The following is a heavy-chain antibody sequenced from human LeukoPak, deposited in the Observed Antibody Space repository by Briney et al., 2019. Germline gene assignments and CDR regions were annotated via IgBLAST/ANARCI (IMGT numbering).Heavy chain of an antibody. V-gene: IGHV4-59*11. J-gene: IGHJ4*02. CDR1: GGSINYHF. D-gene: IGHD2-2*01. Sequence: SETLSLTCTVSGGSINYHFWSWIRQPPGKGPEYIGYIYFSGTTNYNPSLESRVTVSVDTSKNQLSLKLRSVTAADTAVYYCASSKYCNSTTCIDYWGQGTLVTVSS. CDR3: ASSKYCNSTTCIDY. CDR2: IYFSGTT.